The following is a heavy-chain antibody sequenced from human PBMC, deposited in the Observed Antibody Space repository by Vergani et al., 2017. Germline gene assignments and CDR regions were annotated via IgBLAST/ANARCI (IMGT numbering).Heavy chain of an antibody. Sequence: EVQLVESGGGLVKPGGSLRLSCAASGFTFSSYSMNWVRQAPGRGLEWVSSISSSSSYIYYADSVKGRFTISRDNAKNSLYLRMNSLRAEDTAVYYCARDSRHYYDSSGYYDYWGQGTLVTVSS. V-gene: IGHV3-21*01. CDR2: ISSSSSYI. CDR1: GFTFSSYS. D-gene: IGHD3-22*01. CDR3: ARDSRHYYDSSGYYDY. J-gene: IGHJ4*02.